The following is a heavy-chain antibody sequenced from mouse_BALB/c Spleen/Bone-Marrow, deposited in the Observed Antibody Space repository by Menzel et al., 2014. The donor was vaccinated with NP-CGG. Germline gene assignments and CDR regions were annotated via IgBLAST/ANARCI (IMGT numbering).Heavy chain of an antibody. CDR2: ISPGNGDI. V-gene: IGHV1S53*03. J-gene: IGHJ1*01. CDR3: KRSLYCYGSKAKWYFEV. Sequence: QVQLQQSDTELVKPGASVKISCKASGYTFTDHAIHWVKQRPEQGLEWIGYISPGNGDIKYNEKFKGKATLTADTSSSADYMQLNSLTSEDSAVYFCKRSLYCYGSKAKWYFEVWGAGTP. CDR1: GYTFTDHA. D-gene: IGHD1-1*01.